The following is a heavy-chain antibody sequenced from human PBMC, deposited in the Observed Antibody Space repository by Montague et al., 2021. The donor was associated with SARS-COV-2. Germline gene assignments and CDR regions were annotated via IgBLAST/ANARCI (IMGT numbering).Heavy chain of an antibody. CDR2: IHSSGTT. CDR3: ARRLGGSGWLDY. D-gene: IGHD6-25*01. J-gene: IGHJ4*02. Sequence: SETLSLTCTVAGGSISSGSYYWDWFRQPPGKGLEWIGNIHSSGTTYYKSRVTISVDTSKNQFSLKMTSVTAADTAVYYCARRLGGSGWLDYWGQGTLVTVSS. CDR1: GGSISSGSYY. V-gene: IGHV4-39*01.